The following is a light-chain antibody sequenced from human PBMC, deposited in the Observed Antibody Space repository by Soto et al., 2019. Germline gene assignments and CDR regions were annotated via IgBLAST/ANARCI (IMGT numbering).Light chain of an antibody. J-gene: IGKJ1*01. Sequence: ETELTQSPATLSVSPGERATLSCRARQSVYVNLAWYQHKPGQSPRLLIYGASTRATGVPARFSGSGSGTEFTLTISSLQAEDSAVYYFHQYNNWPLGTFGPGTKVEIK. CDR2: GAS. CDR1: QSVYVN. CDR3: HQYNNWPLGT. V-gene: IGKV3-15*01.